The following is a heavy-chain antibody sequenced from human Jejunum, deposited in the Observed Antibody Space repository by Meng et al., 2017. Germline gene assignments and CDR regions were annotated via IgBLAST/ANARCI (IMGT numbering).Heavy chain of an antibody. CDR3: AGGGLVRSTRGYFDY. V-gene: IGHV6-1*01. J-gene: IGHJ4*02. CDR2: TYYRSKWYI. CDR1: GDSVSSNSAG. Sequence: QIQLQQSGPGLVKPSQTLSLTCAISGDSVSSNSAGLNWIRQSPSRGLEWLGRTYYRSKWYIDYAVSVKSRITINPDTSKNQFSLHLNSVTPEDTAVYYCAGGGLVRSTRGYFDYWGQGTLVTVSS. D-gene: IGHD1-26*01.